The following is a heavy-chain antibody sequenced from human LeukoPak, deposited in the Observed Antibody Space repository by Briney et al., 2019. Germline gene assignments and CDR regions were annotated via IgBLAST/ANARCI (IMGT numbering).Heavy chain of an antibody. Sequence: GGSLRLSCAASGFTFSSYSMNWVRQAPGKGLGWVSSISSSSSYIYYADSVKGRFTISRDNAKNSLYLQMNSLRAEDTAVYYCARVEGIAAAGSPFDPWGQGTLVTVSS. CDR3: ARVEGIAAAGSPFDP. V-gene: IGHV3-21*01. D-gene: IGHD6-13*01. J-gene: IGHJ5*02. CDR2: ISSSSSYI. CDR1: GFTFSSYS.